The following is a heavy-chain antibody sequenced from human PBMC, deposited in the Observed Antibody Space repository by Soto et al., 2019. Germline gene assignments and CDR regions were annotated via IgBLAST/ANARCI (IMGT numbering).Heavy chain of an antibody. J-gene: IGHJ3*01. CDR3: ARHLYADDDYDHWEIAFDL. CDR1: CGSINSTNYY. Sequence: PSETLSLTCTVSCGSINSTNYYWGWIRQSPGKRLEYIGIIYYSGSTYYNPSLKSLVTIYVDTSKNQFSLKLSSVTAPDTTLYYCARHLYADDDYDHWEIAFDLWGQGTMVTVSS. CDR2: IYYSGST. V-gene: IGHV4-39*01. D-gene: IGHD4-17*01.